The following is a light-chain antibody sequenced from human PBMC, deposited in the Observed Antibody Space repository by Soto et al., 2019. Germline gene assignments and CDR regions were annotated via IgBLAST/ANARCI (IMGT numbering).Light chain of an antibody. Sequence: QSVLTQPPSVSGAPGQRDTISCTGSSSNIGAGYDVHWYQQLPGTAPKLLMYGNSNRPSGVPDRFSGSKSGTSASLAITKLQAEDEADYYWQSYDSSLSVVFGGGTKVTVL. CDR1: SSNIGAGYD. CDR2: GNS. J-gene: IGLJ2*01. CDR3: QSYDSSLSVV. V-gene: IGLV1-40*01.